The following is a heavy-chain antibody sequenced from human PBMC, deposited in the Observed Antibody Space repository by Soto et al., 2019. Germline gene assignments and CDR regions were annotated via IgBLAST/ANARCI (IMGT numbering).Heavy chain of an antibody. CDR2: IYPGDSDS. D-gene: IGHD3-10*01. Sequence: GASLKISCKGSGSTFSKYWLGWVRQTPGKGLEWMGMIYPGDSDSRYSPSFEGQVTFSVDKSINTAYLQWNSLKASDTAMYYCARQGGEYNTLSDYWGQGTLVTVSS. V-gene: IGHV5-51*01. J-gene: IGHJ4*02. CDR1: GSTFSKYW. CDR3: ARQGGEYNTLSDY.